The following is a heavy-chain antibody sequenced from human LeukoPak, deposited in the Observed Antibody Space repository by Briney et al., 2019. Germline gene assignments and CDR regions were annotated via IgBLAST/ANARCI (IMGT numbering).Heavy chain of an antibody. CDR3: ARDDCSSISCYHNWFDP. CDR2: IKQDGSEK. V-gene: IGHV3-7*01. D-gene: IGHD2-2*01. J-gene: IGHJ5*02. CDR1: GFTFSSYW. Sequence: GGSLRLSCAASGFTFSSYWMSWVRQAPGRGLEWVANIKQDGSEKYYVDSVKGRFTTSRDNAKNSLYLQMSSLRAEDTAVYYCARDDCSSISCYHNWFDPWGQGTLVTVSS.